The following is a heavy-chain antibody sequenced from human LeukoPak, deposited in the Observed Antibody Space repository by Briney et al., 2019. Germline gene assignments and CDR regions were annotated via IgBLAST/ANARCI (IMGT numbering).Heavy chain of an antibody. Sequence: GESLKISCNGSGYXFTTYWICWVRQMPGKGLEWMGSIYPGDSETRYSPSFQGQVTISADKSISTAYLHWSSLKASDTAIYYCATYAGSSSKYFQHWGQGTLVTVSS. CDR1: GYXFTTYW. CDR2: IYPGDSET. D-gene: IGHD3-10*01. CDR3: ATYAGSSSKYFQH. V-gene: IGHV5-51*01. J-gene: IGHJ1*01.